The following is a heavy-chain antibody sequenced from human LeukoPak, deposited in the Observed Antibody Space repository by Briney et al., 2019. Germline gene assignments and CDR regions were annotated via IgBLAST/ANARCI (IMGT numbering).Heavy chain of an antibody. D-gene: IGHD1-26*01. CDR3: AKDSVAYNGIYDAFDI. V-gene: IGHV3-53*01. CDR2: IYSGGST. Sequence: TGGSLRLSCAASGFTVSSNYMSWVRQAPGKGLEWVSVIYSGGSTYYAGSVKGRFTISRDDSKNTLYLQMISLRSEDTAAYYCAKDSVAYNGIYDAFDIWGQGTMVTVSS. CDR1: GFTVSSNY. J-gene: IGHJ3*02.